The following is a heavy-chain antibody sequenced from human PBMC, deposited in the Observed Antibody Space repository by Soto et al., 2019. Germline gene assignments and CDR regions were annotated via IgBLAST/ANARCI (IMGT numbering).Heavy chain of an antibody. CDR3: TSRRDWTAVDPLDY. D-gene: IGHD5-18*01. CDR2: IRNKGNNYAT. V-gene: IGHV3-73*01. J-gene: IGHJ4*02. Sequence: GGSLRLSCAASGFTFRSYSMNWVRQASGKGLEWVGRIRNKGNNYATAYTASVKGRFTISRDDSKNTVYLQMNSLKIDDTAVYYCTSRRDWTAVDPLDYWGLGTLVTVSS. CDR1: GFTFRSYS.